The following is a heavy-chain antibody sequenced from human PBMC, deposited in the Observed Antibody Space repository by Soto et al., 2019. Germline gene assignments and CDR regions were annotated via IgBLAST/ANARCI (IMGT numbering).Heavy chain of an antibody. CDR1: GYTFTTSG. V-gene: IGHV1-18*01. J-gene: IGHJ6*02. CDR3: ARQGSWPYYYYGLEV. D-gene: IGHD1-26*01. Sequence: QVQLVQSGPEVSKPGASVKVSCEASGYTFTTSGISWVRQVPGQGLEWMGWISTYNGDTNSAQNFQGRVLMTADTSTGTAYMELMSLKSDDTAVYYCARQGSWPYYYYGLEVWGQGTTVTVSS. CDR2: ISTYNGDT.